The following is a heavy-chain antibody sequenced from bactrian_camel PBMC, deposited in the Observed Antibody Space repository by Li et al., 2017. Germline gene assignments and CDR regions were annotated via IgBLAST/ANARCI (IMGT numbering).Heavy chain of an antibody. CDR3: AAKPLTRGGYCYTGSRALNPNEYNY. D-gene: IGHD2*01. CDR2: SNSYDST. Sequence: HVQLVESGGGSVQAGGSLRLSCAASGYTYSRVCMGWFRQAPGKEREGVASSNSYDSTRYADSVKGRFTISKDNAKNTLYLQMNSLKPEDTAMYYCAAKPLTRGGYCYTGSRALNPNEYNYSGQGTQVTVS. CDR1: GYTYSRVC. V-gene: IGHV3S55*01. J-gene: IGHJ4*01.